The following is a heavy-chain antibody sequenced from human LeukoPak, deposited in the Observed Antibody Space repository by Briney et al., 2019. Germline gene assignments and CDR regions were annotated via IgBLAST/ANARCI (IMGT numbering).Heavy chain of an antibody. CDR3: ARDAEGYSYGYEDFDY. Sequence: GGSLRLSCAASGFTFSSYAMHWVRQAPGKGLEWVAVISYDGSNKYYADSVKGRFTISRDNSKNTLYLQMNSLRAEDTAVYYCARDAEGYSYGYEDFDYWGQGTLVTVSS. CDR2: ISYDGSNK. D-gene: IGHD5-18*01. V-gene: IGHV3-30-3*01. CDR1: GFTFSSYA. J-gene: IGHJ4*02.